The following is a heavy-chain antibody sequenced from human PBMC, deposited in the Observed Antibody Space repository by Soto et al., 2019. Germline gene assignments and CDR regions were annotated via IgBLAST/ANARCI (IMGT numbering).Heavy chain of an antibody. Sequence: SETLSLTCAVYGGSFSGYYWSWIRQHPGKGLEWIGYIYYSGSTYYNPSLKSRVTISVDTSKNQFSLKLSSVTAADTAVYYCARGDSSGWHWYFDLWGRGTLVTVSS. V-gene: IGHV4-31*11. CDR2: IYYSGST. CDR3: ARGDSSGWHWYFDL. J-gene: IGHJ2*01. D-gene: IGHD6-19*01. CDR1: GGSFSGYY.